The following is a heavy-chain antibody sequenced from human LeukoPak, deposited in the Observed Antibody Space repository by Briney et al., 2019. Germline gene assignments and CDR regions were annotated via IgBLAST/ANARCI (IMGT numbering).Heavy chain of an antibody. V-gene: IGHV3-23*01. Sequence: QPGGSLRLSCSVSGSTFSSQAVSWVRQAPGKRLGWVSAISGSGSTFYADPLKGRFTISRDNSKNTLYLQMNSLRVEDTAVYYCARMWAAQRAFDIWGQGTMVAVSS. J-gene: IGHJ3*02. D-gene: IGHD6-6*01. CDR2: ISGSGST. CDR1: GSTFSSQA. CDR3: ARMWAAQRAFDI.